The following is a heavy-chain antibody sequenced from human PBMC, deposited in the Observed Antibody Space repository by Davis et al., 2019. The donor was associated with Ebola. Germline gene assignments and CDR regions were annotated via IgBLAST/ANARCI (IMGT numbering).Heavy chain of an antibody. CDR3: ARHGCSSTSCFYYGMDV. D-gene: IGHD2-2*01. Sequence: PGGSLRLSCTVSGGSISSYYWSWIRQPPGKGLEWIGYIYYSGSTNYNPSLKSRVTISVDTSKNQFSLKLSSVTAADTAVYYCARHGCSSTSCFYYGMDVWGQGTTVTVSS. J-gene: IGHJ6*02. CDR1: GGSISSYY. CDR2: IYYSGST. V-gene: IGHV4-59*08.